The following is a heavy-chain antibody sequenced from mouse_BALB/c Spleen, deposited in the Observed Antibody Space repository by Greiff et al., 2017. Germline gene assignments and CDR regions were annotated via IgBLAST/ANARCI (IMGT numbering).Heavy chain of an antibody. CDR1: GYSFTGYF. Sequence: EVQLVESGPELVKPGASVKISCKASGYSFTGYFMNWVKQSHGKSLEWIGRINPYNGDTFYNQKFKGKATLTVDKSSSTAHMELLSLTSEDSAVYYCGREGSSYLYAMDYWGQGTSVTVSS. D-gene: IGHD1-1*01. J-gene: IGHJ4*01. V-gene: IGHV1-37*01. CDR2: INPYNGDT. CDR3: GREGSSYLYAMDY.